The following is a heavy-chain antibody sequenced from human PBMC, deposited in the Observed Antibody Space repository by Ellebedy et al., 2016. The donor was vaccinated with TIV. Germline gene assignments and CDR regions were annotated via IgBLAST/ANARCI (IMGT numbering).Heavy chain of an antibody. D-gene: IGHD6-6*01. CDR3: ARLENLQSIAARGWYFDL. CDR2: IYYSGST. J-gene: IGHJ2*01. CDR1: GGSISSSSYY. V-gene: IGHV4-39*01. Sequence: MPSETLSLTCTVSGGSISSSSYYRGWIRQPPGKGLEWIGSIYYSGSTYYNPSLKSRVTISVDTSKTQFSLKLSSVTAADTAVYYCARLENLQSIAARGWYFDLWGRGTLVTVSS.